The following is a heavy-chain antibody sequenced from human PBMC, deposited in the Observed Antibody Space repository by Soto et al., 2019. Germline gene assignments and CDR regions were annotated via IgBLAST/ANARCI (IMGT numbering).Heavy chain of an antibody. V-gene: IGHV1-69*13. CDR2: IIPIFGTA. Sequence: SVKVSYKATGGTFSSYAISWVRQAPGQGLEWMGGIIPIFGTANYAQKFQGRVTITADESTSTAYMELSSLRSKDTAVYYCARDRPLGAAAARAYYGDDRAVWR. CDR1: GGTFSSYA. D-gene: IGHD6-25*01. J-gene: IGHJ6*02. CDR3: ARDRPLGAAAARAYYGDDRAV.